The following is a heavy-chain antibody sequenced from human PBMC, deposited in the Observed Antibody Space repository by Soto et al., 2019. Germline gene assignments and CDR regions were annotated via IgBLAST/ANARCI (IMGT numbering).Heavy chain of an antibody. D-gene: IGHD3-3*01. V-gene: IGHV4-34*01. CDR3: GSYGDDFWSGLPRRDGMDV. CDR2: INSSGST. CDR1: GLSFSGYY. J-gene: IGHJ6*02. Sequence: PAETLSLTCAACGLSFSGYYWSWIRQPPGKGLEWIGEINSSGSTNYNPSPKNGRTTFVETSNNHFPLQLSYMPAADAAVYYCGSYGDDFWSGLPRRDGMDVWGQGTTVTVSS.